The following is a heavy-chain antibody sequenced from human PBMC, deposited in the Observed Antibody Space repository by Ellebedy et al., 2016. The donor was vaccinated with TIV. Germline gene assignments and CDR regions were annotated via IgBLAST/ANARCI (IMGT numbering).Heavy chain of an antibody. CDR1: GFIFNSYR. D-gene: IGHD5-24*01. CDR2: KTQDGSEK. CDR3: SRGDGYNRRYFQL. J-gene: IGHJ1*01. Sequence: GESLKISCAASGFIFNSYRMSWVRQAPGKGLEWVANKTQDGSEKYYVDSVTGRFTITRDNAKNSLYLQMNSLRAEDTALYYCSRGDGYNRRYFQLWGQGTLVTVSS. V-gene: IGHV3-7*03.